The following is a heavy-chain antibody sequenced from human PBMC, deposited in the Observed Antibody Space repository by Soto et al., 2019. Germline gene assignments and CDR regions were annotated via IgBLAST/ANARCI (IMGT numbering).Heavy chain of an antibody. CDR2: VYYTGST. CDR1: GGSISKFY. V-gene: IGHV4-59*08. CDR3: ARTVLGPDLLADSFVDYYYYYMDV. D-gene: IGHD3-9*01. J-gene: IGHJ6*03. Sequence: SETLSLTCTVSGGSISKFYWSWIRQPPGKGLEWIGYVYYTGSTSYNPSLKRRVTFSADSSRGQFSLRLNSVTAADTAVYYCARTVLGPDLLADSFVDYYYYYMDVWGQGTTVTVSS.